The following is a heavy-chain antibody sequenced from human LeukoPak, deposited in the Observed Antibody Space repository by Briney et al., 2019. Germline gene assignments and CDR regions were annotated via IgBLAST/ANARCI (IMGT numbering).Heavy chain of an antibody. Sequence: AGSLTLTCAASGYTFSRYLNHWVRQAQGKGPVWVARINSVRSSTHSADRVTGRHTLYRHNPQKTRTPRMNPLTAPDTAVYYCARAAAYSGDAQDIWFDPWGQGTLVIVSA. V-gene: IGHV3-74*01. CDR2: INSVRSST. J-gene: IGHJ5*02. D-gene: IGHD5-12*01. CDR3: ARAAAYSGDAQDIWFDP. CDR1: GYTFSRYL.